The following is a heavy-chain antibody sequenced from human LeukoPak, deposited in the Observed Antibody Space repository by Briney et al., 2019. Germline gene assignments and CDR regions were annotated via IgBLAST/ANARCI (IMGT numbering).Heavy chain of an antibody. D-gene: IGHD6-19*01. CDR2: ISSSSSYI. Sequence: GGSLRLSCAASGFTFSSYGMHWVRQAPGKGLEWVSSISSSSSYIYYADSVKGRFTISRDNAKNSLYLQMNSLRAEDTAVYYCARAEQWLDPAYYFDYWGQGTLVTVSS. J-gene: IGHJ4*02. CDR1: GFTFSSYG. CDR3: ARAEQWLDPAYYFDY. V-gene: IGHV3-21*01.